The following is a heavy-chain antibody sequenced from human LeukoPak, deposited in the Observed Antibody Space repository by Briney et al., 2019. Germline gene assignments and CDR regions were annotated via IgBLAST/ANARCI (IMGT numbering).Heavy chain of an antibody. D-gene: IGHD5-18*01. CDR3: ASEYGYSYGWVPSPGAFDI. CDR2: IKQDGSET. J-gene: IGHJ3*02. Sequence: PGGSLRLSCAASGFTFTNNFMSWVRQVPGKGLEWVANIKQDGSETTYADSVRGRFTIFRDNAKNSLYLQMNSLRAEDTALYYCASEYGYSYGWVPSPGAFDIWGQGTMVTVSS. V-gene: IGHV3-7*03. CDR1: GFTFTNNF.